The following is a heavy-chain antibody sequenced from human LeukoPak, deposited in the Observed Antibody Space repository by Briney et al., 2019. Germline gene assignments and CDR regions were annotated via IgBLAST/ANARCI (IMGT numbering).Heavy chain of an antibody. V-gene: IGHV4-39*01. Sequence: SETLSLTCTVSGGSISSSSYYWGWIRQPPGKGLEWIGSIYYSGSTYYNPSLKSRVTISVDTSKNQFSLKLSSVTAADTAVYYCARVTTSVYYYYYMDVWGKGTTVTASS. CDR2: IYYSGST. J-gene: IGHJ6*03. CDR1: GGSISSSSYY. CDR3: ARVTTSVYYYYYMDV. D-gene: IGHD4-17*01.